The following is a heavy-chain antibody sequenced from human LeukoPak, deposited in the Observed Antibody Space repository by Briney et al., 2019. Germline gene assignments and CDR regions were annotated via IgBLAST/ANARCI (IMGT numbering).Heavy chain of an antibody. CDR1: GGTFSSHT. Sequence: SVKVSCKASGGTFSSHTISWVRQAPEQVLEWMGRIIPLFGIVNYAQKFQDRVTITADRSTSTAYMEVSSLRSEDTAVYYCARIPSGDVDTAMVMYYHYGMDVWGQGTTVTVSS. CDR3: ARIPSGDVDTAMVMYYHYGMDV. V-gene: IGHV1-69*02. CDR2: IIPLFGIV. D-gene: IGHD5-18*01. J-gene: IGHJ6*02.